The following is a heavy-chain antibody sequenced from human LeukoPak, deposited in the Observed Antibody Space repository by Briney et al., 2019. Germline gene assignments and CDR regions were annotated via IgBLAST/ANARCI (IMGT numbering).Heavy chain of an antibody. CDR2: TWYDGNNK. CDR3: ARDLSPVVRASPMGY. Sequence: GGSLRLSCSASGFTFSTYSMNWVRQAPGKGLEWVAVTWYDGNNKYYADSVKGRFTISRDNSKNRLSLLMNSLRAEDTAVYYCARDLSPVVRASPMGYWGQGTPVTVSS. J-gene: IGHJ4*02. D-gene: IGHD3-10*01. CDR1: GFTFSTYS. V-gene: IGHV3-33*08.